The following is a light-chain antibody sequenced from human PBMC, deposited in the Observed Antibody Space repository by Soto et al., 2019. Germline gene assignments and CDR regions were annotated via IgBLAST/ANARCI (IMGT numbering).Light chain of an antibody. Sequence: DIQMTQSPSSLSASVGDRVTITCRASQSISSYLNWYQQKPGKAPKLLIYAASSLQSGVPSRFSGSGSGTGFTLTISSLQPEDFATYYCQQSYSTPPFTFGPGTKVDI. CDR2: AAS. V-gene: IGKV1-39*01. CDR3: QQSYSTPPFT. J-gene: IGKJ3*01. CDR1: QSISSY.